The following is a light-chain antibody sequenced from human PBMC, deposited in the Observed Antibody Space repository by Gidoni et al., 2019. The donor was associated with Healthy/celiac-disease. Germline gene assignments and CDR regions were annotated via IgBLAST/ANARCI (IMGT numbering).Light chain of an antibody. J-gene: IGKJ4*01. CDR3: RQSYSTPPVT. V-gene: IGKV1-39*01. CDR1: QSISSY. Sequence: DIQMTPSPSSLSASVGDRVTITCRAIQSISSYLNWYQQKPGKAPKLLIYAASSLQSGVPSRFSGSGSGTDFTLTISSLQPEDFATYYCRQSYSTPPVTFGGGTKVEIK. CDR2: AAS.